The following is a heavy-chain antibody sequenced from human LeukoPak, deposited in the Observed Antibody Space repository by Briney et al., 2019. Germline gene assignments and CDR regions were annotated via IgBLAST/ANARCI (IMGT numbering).Heavy chain of an antibody. J-gene: IGHJ4*02. CDR3: ARDYHKPYYFDS. Sequence: PGGSLRLSCAASGFTFSSYWMSWVRQVPGKGLEWVANIRQDGGEKYHIDSVKGRFTISRDNAKNSLYLQMNSLRAEDTAVYYCARDYHKPYYFDSLGQGTLVTVSS. CDR1: GFTFSSYW. D-gene: IGHD1-14*01. V-gene: IGHV3-7*01. CDR2: IRQDGGEK.